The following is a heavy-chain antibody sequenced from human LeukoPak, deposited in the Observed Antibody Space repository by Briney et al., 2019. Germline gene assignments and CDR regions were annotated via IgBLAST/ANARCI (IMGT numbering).Heavy chain of an antibody. D-gene: IGHD2-15*01. Sequence: GASVKVSCKASGYTFTSYYMHWVRQAPGQGLEWMGIINPSGGSTSYAQKFQGIVTMTRDTSTSTVYMELSSLRSEDTAVYYCARGPVVVVVAATVDYWGQGTLVTVSS. CDR2: INPSGGST. V-gene: IGHV1-46*01. J-gene: IGHJ4*02. CDR3: ARGPVVVVVAATVDY. CDR1: GYTFTSYY.